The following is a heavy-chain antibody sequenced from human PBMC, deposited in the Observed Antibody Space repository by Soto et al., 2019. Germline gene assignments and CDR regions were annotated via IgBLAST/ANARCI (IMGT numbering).Heavy chain of an antibody. CDR2: INPNSGGT. CDR3: ARLLPTAAAAHPEYYYYYYGMEV. V-gene: IGHV1-2*04. Sequence: ASVKVSCKASGYTFTGYYMHWVRQAPGQGLEWMGWINPNSGGTNYAQKFQGWVTMTRDTSISTAYMELSRLRSDDTAVYYCARLLPTAAAAHPEYYYYYYGMEVWGQGTTVTVSS. CDR1: GYTFTGYY. J-gene: IGHJ6*02. D-gene: IGHD6-13*01.